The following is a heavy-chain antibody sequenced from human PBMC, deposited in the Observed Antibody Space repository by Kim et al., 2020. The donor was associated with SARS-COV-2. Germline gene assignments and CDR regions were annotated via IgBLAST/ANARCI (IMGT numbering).Heavy chain of an antibody. Sequence: SETLSLTCTVSGGSISSGGYYWSWIRQHPGKGLEWIGYIYYSGSTYYNPSLKSRVTISVDTSKNQFSLKLSSVTAADTAVYYCARVVYGSVHWFDPWGQGTLVTVSS. D-gene: IGHD2-8*02. J-gene: IGHJ5*02. V-gene: IGHV4-31*03. CDR3: ARVVYGSVHWFDP. CDR2: IYYSGST. CDR1: GGSISSGGYY.